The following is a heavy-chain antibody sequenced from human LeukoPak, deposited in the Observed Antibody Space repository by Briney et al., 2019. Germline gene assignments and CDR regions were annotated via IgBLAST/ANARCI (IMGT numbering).Heavy chain of an antibody. V-gene: IGHV4-34*01. CDR1: GGSFSGYY. CDR2: INHSGST. J-gene: IGHJ4*02. CDR3: AREARGYSYGSPDY. D-gene: IGHD5-18*01. Sequence: SETLSLTCAVYGGSFSGYYWSWIRQPPGKGLEWIGEINHSGSTNYNPSLKSRVTISVDTSKNQFSLKLSCVTAADTAVYYCAREARGYSYGSPDYWGQGTLVTVSS.